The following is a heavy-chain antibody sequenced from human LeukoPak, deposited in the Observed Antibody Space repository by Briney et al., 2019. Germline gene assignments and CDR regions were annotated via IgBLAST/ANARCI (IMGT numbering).Heavy chain of an antibody. CDR3: ASHQAAAGTVY. CDR2: IYHSGST. Sequence: SETLSLACAVSGGSISSSNWWSWVRQPPGKWLEWIGEIYHSGSTNYNPSLKSRVTISVDKSKTQFSLKLSSVTAADTAVYYCASHQAAAGTVYWGQGTLVTVSS. J-gene: IGHJ4*02. CDR1: GGSISSSNW. D-gene: IGHD6-13*01. V-gene: IGHV4-4*02.